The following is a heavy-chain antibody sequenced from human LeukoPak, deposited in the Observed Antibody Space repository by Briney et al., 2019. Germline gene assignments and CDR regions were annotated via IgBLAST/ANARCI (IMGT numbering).Heavy chain of an antibody. CDR3: AKVIVGAIDHAFDI. CDR1: GFTFSSYS. CDR2: ISSSSSYI. Sequence: GGSLRLSCAASGFTFSSYSMNWVRQAPGKGLEWVSSISSSSSYIYYADSVKGRFTISRDNAKNSLYLQMNSLRAEDTAVYYCAKVIVGAIDHAFDIWGQGTMVTVSS. J-gene: IGHJ3*02. V-gene: IGHV3-21*01. D-gene: IGHD1-26*01.